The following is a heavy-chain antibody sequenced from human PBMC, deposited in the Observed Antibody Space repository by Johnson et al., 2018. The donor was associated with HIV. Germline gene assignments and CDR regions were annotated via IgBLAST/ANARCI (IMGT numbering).Heavy chain of an antibody. CDR2: IPAGGRNL. V-gene: IGHV3-23*04. J-gene: IGHJ3*01. Sequence: VQLVESGGGLVQPGGSLRLSCAASGITFSTYAMSWVRQAPGKGLEWVSTIPAGGRNLYYGDSWKGSFTISTDTSKNTLYLQMNSLKAEDTAVYYCAKDLASYSSFWPPAFDVWGQGTMVTVSS. CDR1: GITFSTYA. CDR3: AKDLASYSSFWPPAFDV. D-gene: IGHD6-6*01.